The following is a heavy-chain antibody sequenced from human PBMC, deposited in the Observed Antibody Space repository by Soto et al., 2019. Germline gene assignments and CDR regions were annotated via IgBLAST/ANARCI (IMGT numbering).Heavy chain of an antibody. CDR3: ARTPSGYDWDYYYYGMDV. D-gene: IGHD5-12*01. V-gene: IGHV3-30*03. CDR2: ISYDGSTI. CDR1: GFTFSSYG. J-gene: IGHJ6*02. Sequence: PGGSLRLSCAASGFTFSSYGMHWVRQAPGKGLEWVAVISYDGSTIYYADSVKGRFTISRDNAKNSLYLQMNSLRAEDTAVYYCARTPSGYDWDYYYYGMDVWGQGTTVTVSS.